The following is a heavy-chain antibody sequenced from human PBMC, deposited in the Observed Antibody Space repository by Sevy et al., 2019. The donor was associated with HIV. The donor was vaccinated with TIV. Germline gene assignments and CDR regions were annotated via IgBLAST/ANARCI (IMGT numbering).Heavy chain of an antibody. CDR3: VRAIAAAGSF. D-gene: IGHD6-13*01. CDR2: INQDGSVK. Sequence: GGSLRLSCAASGFTLNSYWMSWVRQAPGKGLEWVANINQDGSVKYYVPSVKGRFTISRDNARNSLYLRMNSLRAEDTALYYCVRAIAAAGSFWGQGTLVTVSS. CDR1: GFTLNSYW. J-gene: IGHJ4*02. V-gene: IGHV3-7*01.